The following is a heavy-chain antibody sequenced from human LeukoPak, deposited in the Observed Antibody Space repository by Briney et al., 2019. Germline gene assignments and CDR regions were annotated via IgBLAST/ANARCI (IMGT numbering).Heavy chain of an antibody. V-gene: IGHV3-49*03. CDR1: GFTFGDYA. CDR3: TRADSSSWYAVYFDY. Sequence: SGGSLRLSCTASGFTFGDYAMSWFRQAPGKGLEWVGFIRSKAYGGTTEYAASVKGRFTISRDDSKSIAYLQMNSLKTEDTAVYYCTRADSSSWYAVYFDYWGQGTLVTVSS. D-gene: IGHD6-13*01. J-gene: IGHJ4*02. CDR2: IRSKAYGGTT.